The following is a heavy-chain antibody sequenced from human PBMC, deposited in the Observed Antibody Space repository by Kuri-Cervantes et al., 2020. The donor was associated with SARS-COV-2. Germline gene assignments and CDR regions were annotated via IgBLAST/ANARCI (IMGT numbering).Heavy chain of an antibody. D-gene: IGHD3-22*01. Sequence: ASVKVSCKASGYTFTSHGISWVRQAPGQGLEWMGWISAYNGNTNYAQKLQGRVTMTTDTSTSTAYMELRSLRSDDTAVYYCAREGYYDSSGYFGDYVRMDVWGQGTTVTVSS. CDR3: AREGYYDSSGYFGDYVRMDV. V-gene: IGHV1-18*01. CDR1: GYTFTSHG. J-gene: IGHJ6*02. CDR2: ISAYNGNT.